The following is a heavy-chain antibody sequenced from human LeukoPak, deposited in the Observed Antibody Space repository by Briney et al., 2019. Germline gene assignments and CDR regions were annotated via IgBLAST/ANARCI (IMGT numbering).Heavy chain of an antibody. CDR2: ISSSSSYI. D-gene: IGHD3-22*01. Sequence: GGSLRLSCAASGFTFSSYSMNWVRQAPGERLEWVSSISSSSSYIYYADSVKGRFTISRDNSKNTLYLQMNSLRAEDTAVYYCARVAYYYDSSGYSYYFDYWGQGTLVTVSS. V-gene: IGHV3-21*01. CDR3: ARVAYYYDSSGYSYYFDY. CDR1: GFTFSSYS. J-gene: IGHJ4*02.